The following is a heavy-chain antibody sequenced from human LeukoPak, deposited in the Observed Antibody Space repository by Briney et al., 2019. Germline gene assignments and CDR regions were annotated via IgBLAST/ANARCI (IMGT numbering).Heavy chain of an antibody. D-gene: IGHD3-10*01. CDR1: GGSISSGGYY. J-gene: IGHJ5*02. Sequence: PSETLSLTCTVSGGSISSGGYYWSWIRQHPGKGLEWIGYIYYSGSTYYNPSLKSRVTISVDTSKNQFSLKLSSVTAADTAVYYCARSQITMVQGEPFDPWGQGTLVTVSS. V-gene: IGHV4-31*03. CDR3: ARSQITMVQGEPFDP. CDR2: IYYSGST.